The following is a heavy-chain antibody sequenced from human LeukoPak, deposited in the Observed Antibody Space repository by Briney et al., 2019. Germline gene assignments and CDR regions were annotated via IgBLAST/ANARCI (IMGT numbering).Heavy chain of an antibody. V-gene: IGHV4-59*08. CDR1: GGSINSYY. CDR2: IYYSGST. J-gene: IGHJ4*02. Sequence: SETLSLTCTVSGGSINSYYWSWIRQPPGKALECIGYIYYSGSTKYNPSLKSRVTISVDTSKNQFSLKLSSVTAADTAVYYCARQTGSGLFILPGGQGTLVTVSS. CDR3: ARQTGSGLFILP. D-gene: IGHD3/OR15-3a*01.